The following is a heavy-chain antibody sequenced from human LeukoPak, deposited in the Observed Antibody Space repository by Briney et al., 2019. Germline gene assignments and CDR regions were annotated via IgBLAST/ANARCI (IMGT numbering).Heavy chain of an antibody. CDR3: VRFGPDHDMGL. Sequence: PGGSLRLSCAAAGFRFSNYWMTWVRQAPEKGLEWLARIKTDGSETYYVDSVKGRFTISRDNAKSSLYLQMNSLRVEDTAAYHCVRFGPDHDMGLWGQGTTVTVS. CDR2: IKTDGSET. CDR1: GFRFSNYW. D-gene: IGHD3-16*01. J-gene: IGHJ6*02. V-gene: IGHV3-7*01.